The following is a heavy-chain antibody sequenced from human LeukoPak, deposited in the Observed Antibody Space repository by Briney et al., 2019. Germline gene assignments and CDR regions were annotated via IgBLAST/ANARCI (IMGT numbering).Heavy chain of an antibody. CDR2: IYTSGST. Sequence: SETLSLTCTVSGGSISSYYWSWIRQPAGQGLEWIGRIYTSGSTNYNPSLKSRVTMSVDTSKNQFSLKLSSVTAADTAVYYCARDDYYDSSGYYFSVPDWFDPWGQGTLVTVSS. J-gene: IGHJ5*02. V-gene: IGHV4-4*07. D-gene: IGHD3-22*01. CDR3: ARDDYYDSSGYYFSVPDWFDP. CDR1: GGSISSYY.